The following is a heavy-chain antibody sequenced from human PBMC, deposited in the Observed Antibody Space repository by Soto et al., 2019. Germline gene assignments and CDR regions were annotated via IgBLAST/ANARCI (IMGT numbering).Heavy chain of an antibody. Sequence: SETPSPPPTVFCGSISSGGFRCSWIRQHPGKGPEWIGYIYYSGSTNYNPSLKSRVTISVDTSKNQFSLKLSSVTAADTAVYYCARESYYYDSSGDKFRGFDYWGQGTLVTVSS. J-gene: IGHJ4*02. V-gene: IGHV4-61*08. CDR2: IYYSGST. CDR1: CGSISSGGFR. D-gene: IGHD3-22*01. CDR3: ARESYYYDSSGDKFRGFDY.